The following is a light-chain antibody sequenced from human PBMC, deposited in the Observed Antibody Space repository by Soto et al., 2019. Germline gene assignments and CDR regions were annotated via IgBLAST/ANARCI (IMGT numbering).Light chain of an antibody. CDR2: ATS. CDR1: QSVSTN. J-gene: IGKJ4*02. V-gene: IGKV3-15*01. CDR3: QQYRNWPLT. Sequence: EIVMTQSPATLSASPGERATLSCRASQSVSTNLAWYQQKLGQAPRLLIYATSTRATGIPARFSGSGSGTEVTLTISSLQSEDVAVYYCQQYRNWPLTFGGGTKVEIK.